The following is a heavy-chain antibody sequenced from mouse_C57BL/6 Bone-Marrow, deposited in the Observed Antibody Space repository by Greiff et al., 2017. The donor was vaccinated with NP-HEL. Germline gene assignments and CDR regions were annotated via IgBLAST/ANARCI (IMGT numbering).Heavy chain of an antibody. CDR1: GFTFSSYA. Sequence: DVKLVESGEGLVKPGGSLKLSCAASGFTFSSYAMSWVRQTPEKRLEWVAYISSGGDYIYYPDTVKGRFTISRDNARNTLYLQMSSLKSEDTAMYDCTRAGWLPPWFAYWGQGTLVTVSS. CDR3: TRAGWLPPWFAY. J-gene: IGHJ3*01. D-gene: IGHD2-3*01. V-gene: IGHV5-9-1*02. CDR2: ISSGGDYI.